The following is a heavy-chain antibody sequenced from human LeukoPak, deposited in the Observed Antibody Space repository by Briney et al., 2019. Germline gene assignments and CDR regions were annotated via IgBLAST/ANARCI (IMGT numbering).Heavy chain of an antibody. Sequence: ASVKVSCKASGYTFTSYGISWVRQAPGQGIEWMGWISAYNGNTNYAQKLQGRVTMTTDTSTSTAYMELRSLRSDDTAVYYCARDHSSSIWYYCYYMDVWGKGTTVTVSS. D-gene: IGHD6-6*01. CDR2: ISAYNGNT. CDR1: GYTFTSYG. J-gene: IGHJ6*03. CDR3: ARDHSSSIWYYCYYMDV. V-gene: IGHV1-18*01.